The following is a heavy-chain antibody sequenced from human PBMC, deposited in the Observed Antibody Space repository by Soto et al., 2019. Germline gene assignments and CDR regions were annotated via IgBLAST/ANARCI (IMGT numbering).Heavy chain of an antibody. J-gene: IGHJ4*02. Sequence: SETLSLTCAVYGGSFSGYYWSWIRQPPGKGLERIGEINHSGSTNYNPSLKSRVTISVDTSKNQFSLKLSSVTAADTAVYYCASRGDYKTFDYWGQGTLVTVSS. CDR3: ASRGDYKTFDY. CDR2: INHSGST. CDR1: GGSFSGYY. D-gene: IGHD3-10*01. V-gene: IGHV4-34*01.